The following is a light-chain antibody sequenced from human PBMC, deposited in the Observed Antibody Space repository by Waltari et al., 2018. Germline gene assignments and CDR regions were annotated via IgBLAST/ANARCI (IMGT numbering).Light chain of an antibody. Sequence: QSELTQPPSASGTPGQKVTISCSGRYSNVGTNVVNWYQQFPGTAPKLPIYRSDQRPSGVPDRFSGSKSGTSASLAIIGLRSDDEADYYCASWDDSLNGRWVFGGGTKLTVL. CDR1: YSNVGTNV. J-gene: IGLJ2*01. CDR3: ASWDDSLNGRWV. V-gene: IGLV1-44*01. CDR2: RSD.